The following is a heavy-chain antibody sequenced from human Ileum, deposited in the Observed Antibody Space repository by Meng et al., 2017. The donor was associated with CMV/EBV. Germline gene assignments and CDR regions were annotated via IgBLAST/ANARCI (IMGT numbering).Heavy chain of an antibody. V-gene: IGHV3-38-3*01. CDR1: GFTVSSNE. CDR2: ISGGST. J-gene: IGHJ6*02. CDR3: ARAPESIQYGMDV. Sequence: GGSLRLSCAASGFTVSSNEMSWVRQAPGKGLEWVSSISGGSTYYADSRKGRFTISRDNSKNTLHLQMNSLRAEDTAVYYCARAPESIQYGMDVWGQGTTVTVSS. D-gene: IGHD2-2*02.